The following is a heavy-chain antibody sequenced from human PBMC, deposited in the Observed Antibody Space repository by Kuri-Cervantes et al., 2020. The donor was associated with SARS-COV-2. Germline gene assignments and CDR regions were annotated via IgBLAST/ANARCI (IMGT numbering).Heavy chain of an antibody. D-gene: IGHD2-2*02. J-gene: IGHJ6*03. CDR1: GFTFSSYG. CDR3: ARARVVVPAAIGYYYYYYMDV. Sequence: GESLKISCAASGFTFSSYGMHWVRQAPGKGLEWVAVISYDGSDKIYADSVKGRFTISRDNSKNTLYLQMNSLRTEDTAVYYCARARVVVPAAIGYYYYYYMDVWGKGTTVTVSS. V-gene: IGHV3-30*19. CDR2: ISYDGSDK.